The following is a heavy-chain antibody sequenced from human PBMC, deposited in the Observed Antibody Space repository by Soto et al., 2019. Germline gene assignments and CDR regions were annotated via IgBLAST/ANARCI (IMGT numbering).Heavy chain of an antibody. J-gene: IGHJ5*02. V-gene: IGHV1-69*12. CDR3: ARDIRGLYNWFDP. CDR2: SIPIFGTA. D-gene: IGHD3-10*01. Sequence: QVQLVQSGAEVKKPGSSVKVSCKASGGTFSSYAISWVRQATGQGLEWMGGSIPIFGTANYAQKFQGRVTITADESTSTADMELSSLRSEDTSVYYCARDIRGLYNWFDPWGQGTLVTVSS. CDR1: GGTFSSYA.